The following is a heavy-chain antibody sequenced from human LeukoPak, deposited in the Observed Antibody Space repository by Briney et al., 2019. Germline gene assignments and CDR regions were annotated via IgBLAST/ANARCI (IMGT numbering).Heavy chain of an antibody. V-gene: IGHV1-18*01. Sequence: ASVKVSCKASGYTFTNYGISWLRHAPGQGLKWMGLISAYNEKTDFAQNLQSRLTMTINTSTNTDYMELSSLRSDDTAVYYCARDARQWLPKNWFDPWGQGTLVTVSS. CDR2: ISAYNEKT. J-gene: IGHJ5*02. CDR1: GYTFTNYG. D-gene: IGHD6-19*01. CDR3: ARDARQWLPKNWFDP.